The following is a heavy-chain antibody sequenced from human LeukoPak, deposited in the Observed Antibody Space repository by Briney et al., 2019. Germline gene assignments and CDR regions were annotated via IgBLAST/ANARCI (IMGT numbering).Heavy chain of an antibody. CDR1: GFTFSSYS. D-gene: IGHD1-26*01. V-gene: IGHV3-21*01. CDR3: ASSSLESGATKTRWYFDL. CDR2: ISSSSSYI. J-gene: IGHJ2*01. Sequence: PGGSLRLSCAASGFTFSSYSMNWVRQAPGKGLEWVSSISSSSSYIYYADSVKGRFTISRDNAKNSLYLQMNSLRAEDTAVYYCASSSLESGATKTRWYFDLWGRGTLVTVSS.